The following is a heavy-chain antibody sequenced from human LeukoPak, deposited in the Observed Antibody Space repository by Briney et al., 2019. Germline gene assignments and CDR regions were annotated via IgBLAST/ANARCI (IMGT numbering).Heavy chain of an antibody. CDR2: IYYSGST. Sequence: SETLSLTCTVSGGSISSYYWSWIRQPPGKGLEWIGYIYYSGSTNYNPSLKSRVTISVDTSKNQFSLKLSSVTAADTAVYYCARPGISYCSSTSCYPGPSDYWGQGTLVTVSS. CDR3: ARPGISYCSSTSCYPGPSDY. J-gene: IGHJ4*02. V-gene: IGHV4-59*08. D-gene: IGHD2-2*01. CDR1: GGSISSYY.